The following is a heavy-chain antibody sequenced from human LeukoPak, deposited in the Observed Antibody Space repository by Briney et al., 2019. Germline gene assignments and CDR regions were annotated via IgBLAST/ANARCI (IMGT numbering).Heavy chain of an antibody. V-gene: IGHV3-23*01. CDR3: AKGTSGWYWRFDY. Sequence: SLRLSCAASGFTFNNYAMSWVRQAPGKGLEWVSGITGGGTTTSYADSVKGRFTISRDNSKNTLFLQMNSLRAEDTAVYYCAKGTSGWYWRFDYWGQGTLVTVSP. J-gene: IGHJ4*02. D-gene: IGHD6-19*01. CDR2: ITGGGTTT. CDR1: GFTFNNYA.